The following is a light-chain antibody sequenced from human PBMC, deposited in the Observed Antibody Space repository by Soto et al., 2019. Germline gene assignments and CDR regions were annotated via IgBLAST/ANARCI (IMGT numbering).Light chain of an antibody. CDR3: QQRSNWPRGLT. V-gene: IGKV3D-20*02. J-gene: IGKJ4*01. Sequence: EIVLTQSPGTLSLSPGERATLSCRASQSVSSSYLAWYQQKPGQAPRLLIYGASSRATGIPDRFSGSGSGTDFTLTISSLEPEDFAVYYCQQRSNWPRGLTFGGGTKVDIK. CDR1: QSVSSSY. CDR2: GAS.